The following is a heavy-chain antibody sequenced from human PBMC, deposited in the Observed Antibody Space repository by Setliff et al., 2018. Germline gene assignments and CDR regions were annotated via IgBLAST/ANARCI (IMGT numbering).Heavy chain of an antibody. CDR1: GGFIYDHY. Sequence: SETLSLTCTVSGGFIYDHYWTWIRQPAGKGLEWIGRIFPTGTTNYNPDLKSRVTMSVDTSKKRFSLMLRSVTAADTAIYYCARYNSSAACFDLWGPGTLVTVSS. CDR3: ARYNSSAACFDL. CDR2: IFPTGTT. D-gene: IGHD1-20*01. J-gene: IGHJ5*02. V-gene: IGHV4-4*07.